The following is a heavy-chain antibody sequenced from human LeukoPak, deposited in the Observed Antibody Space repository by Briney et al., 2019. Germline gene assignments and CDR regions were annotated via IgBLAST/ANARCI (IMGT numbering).Heavy chain of an antibody. Sequence: KSSETLSLTCTVSGGSISGYYWSWIRQFPGKGLEWIGYIYYNGNTGYNPSLKSRVSISVDTSKNQFSLKLSSVTAADTAVYYCARSPRPLSGSYPYYFDYWGQGTLVTVSS. CDR3: ARSPRPLSGSYPYYFDY. D-gene: IGHD3-10*01. V-gene: IGHV4-59*08. J-gene: IGHJ4*02. CDR2: IYYNGNT. CDR1: GGSISGYY.